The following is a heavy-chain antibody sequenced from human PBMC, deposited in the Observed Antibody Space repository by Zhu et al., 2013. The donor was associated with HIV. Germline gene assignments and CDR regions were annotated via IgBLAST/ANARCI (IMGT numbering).Heavy chain of an antibody. J-gene: IGHJ4*02. CDR2: ISAYNGNT. CDR1: GYTFTSYG. Sequence: QVQLVQSGAEVKKPGASVKVSCKASGYTFTSYGISWVRQAPGQGLEWMGWISAYNGNTNYAQKLQGRVTMTTDTSTSTAYMELRSLRSDDTAVYYCARDYYDFWSGYSQGTYFDYWGQGTLVTVSS. D-gene: IGHD3-3*01. CDR3: ARDYYDFWSGYSQGTYFDY. V-gene: IGHV1-18*01.